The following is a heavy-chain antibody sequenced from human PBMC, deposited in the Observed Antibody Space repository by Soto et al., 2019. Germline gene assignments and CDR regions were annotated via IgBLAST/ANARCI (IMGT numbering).Heavy chain of an antibody. CDR2: IYWDDSK. J-gene: IGHJ4*02. CDR3: APAYGGRSLY. V-gene: IGHV2-5*02. CDR1: GFSLTTDRVG. D-gene: IGHD1-26*01. Sequence: QITLKESGPTLVKPTQTLTLTCTFSGFSLTTDRVGVGWIRHPPGEALEWLAVIYWDDSKTYRPSLESRLTITKDTSKNQVALTMTNMDSQDTATYYCAPAYGGRSLYWGQGTLVNVSS.